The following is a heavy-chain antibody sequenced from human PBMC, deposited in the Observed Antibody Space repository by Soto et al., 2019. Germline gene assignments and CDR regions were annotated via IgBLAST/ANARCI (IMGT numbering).Heavy chain of an antibody. D-gene: IGHD5-12*01. CDR1: GFTFSNFE. CDR2: VRSSGPNI. J-gene: IGHJ4*02. CDR3: AAGCCGHDPSYFDY. V-gene: IGHV3-48*03. Sequence: GGSLRLSCVASGFTFSNFEMSWVRQAPGKGLEWISSVRSSGPNIFYADSVKGRFTISRDNTRNSLFLHMNSLRAEDTALYYCAAGCCGHDPSYFDYWGQGTLVTVSS.